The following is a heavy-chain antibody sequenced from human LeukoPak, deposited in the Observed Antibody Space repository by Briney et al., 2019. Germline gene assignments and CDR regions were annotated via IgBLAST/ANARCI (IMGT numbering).Heavy chain of an antibody. Sequence: GGSLRLSCAASGFTFSSYEMNWVRQAPGKGLEWVSYISSSGSTIYYADSVKGRFTISRDNAKNSLYLQMNSLRAEDTAVYYRARDRYPPNFDYWGQGTLVTVSS. CDR3: ARDRYPPNFDY. J-gene: IGHJ4*02. V-gene: IGHV3-48*03. CDR1: GFTFSSYE. CDR2: ISSSGSTI. D-gene: IGHD1-1*01.